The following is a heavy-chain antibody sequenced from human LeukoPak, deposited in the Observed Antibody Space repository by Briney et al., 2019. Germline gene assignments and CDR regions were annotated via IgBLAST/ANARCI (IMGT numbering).Heavy chain of an antibody. V-gene: IGHV1-8*03. CDR2: VNPNSGNA. D-gene: IGHD7-27*01. Sequence: GASVKVSCKASGYIFTTYDIGWVRQATGQGLEWMGWVNPNSGNAGYAQKFQGRVTISRNTSISTAYMELSSLRSDDTAIYYCARRKFLGWFDPWGQGTLVTVSS. J-gene: IGHJ5*02. CDR3: ARRKFLGWFDP. CDR1: GYIFTTYD.